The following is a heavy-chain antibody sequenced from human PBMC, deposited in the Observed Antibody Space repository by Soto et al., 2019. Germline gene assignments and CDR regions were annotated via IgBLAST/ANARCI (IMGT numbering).Heavy chain of an antibody. CDR1: GFTFSSYA. V-gene: IGHV3-23*01. CDR2: ISGSGGST. CDR3: AKIPLDNWNYGRYYFDY. J-gene: IGHJ4*02. Sequence: GGSLRLSCAASGFTFSSYAMSWVRQAPGKGLEWVSAISGSGGSTYYADSVKGRFTISRDNSKNTLYLQMNSLRAEDTAVYYCAKIPLDNWNYGRYYFDYWGQGTLVTVSS. D-gene: IGHD1-7*01.